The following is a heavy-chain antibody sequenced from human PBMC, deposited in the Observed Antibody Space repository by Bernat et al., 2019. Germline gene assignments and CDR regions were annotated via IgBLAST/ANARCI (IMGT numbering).Heavy chain of an antibody. CDR1: GFTFSSYE. Sequence: EVQLVESGGGLVQPGGSLRLSCAASGFTFSSYEMNWVRQAPGKGLEWVSYISSSGSTIYYADSVKGRFTISRDNAKNSLYLQMNSLRAEDTAVYYCACWGIAAAPLFKDHTNFDYWGQGTLVTVSS. V-gene: IGHV3-48*03. CDR2: ISSSGSTI. CDR3: ACWGIAAAPLFKDHTNFDY. D-gene: IGHD6-13*01. J-gene: IGHJ4*02.